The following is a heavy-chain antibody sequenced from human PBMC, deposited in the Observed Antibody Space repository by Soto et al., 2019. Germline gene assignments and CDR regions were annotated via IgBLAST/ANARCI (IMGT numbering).Heavy chain of an antibody. J-gene: IGHJ4*02. Sequence: PGESLKISCKGSGYSFTSYWIGWVRQMPGKGLEWMGIIYPGDSDTRYSPSFQGQVTISADKSISTAYLQWSSLKASDTAMYYCALVVVPAAPLMYFDYWGQGTLVTVSS. CDR2: IYPGDSDT. V-gene: IGHV5-51*01. CDR1: GYSFTSYW. D-gene: IGHD2-2*01. CDR3: ALVVVPAAPLMYFDY.